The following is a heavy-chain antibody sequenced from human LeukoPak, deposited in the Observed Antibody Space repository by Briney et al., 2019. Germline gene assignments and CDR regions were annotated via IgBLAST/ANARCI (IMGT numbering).Heavy chain of an antibody. Sequence: GGSLRLSCAASGFTFSSYGMHWVRQAPGKGLEWVAFIRYDGSNKYYADSVKGRFTISRDNSKNTLYLQMNSLRAEDTAVYYCAKGGRIVAANWFDPWGQGTLVTVSS. CDR1: GFTFSSYG. D-gene: IGHD6-13*01. CDR2: IRYDGSNK. V-gene: IGHV3-30*02. J-gene: IGHJ5*02. CDR3: AKGGRIVAANWFDP.